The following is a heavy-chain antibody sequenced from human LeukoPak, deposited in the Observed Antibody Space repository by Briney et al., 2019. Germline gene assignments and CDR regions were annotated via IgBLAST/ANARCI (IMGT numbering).Heavy chain of an antibody. CDR3: ARSVVVVAATGGDGSGRD. CDR1: GYTFTSYG. D-gene: IGHD2-15*01. V-gene: IGHV1-18*01. Sequence: ASVKVSCKASGYTFTSYGISWVRQAPGQGLEWMGWISAHNGNTNYAQKLQGRVTMTTDTSTSTAYMELRSLRSDDTAVYYCARSVVVVAATGGDGSGRDWGQGTLVTVSS. CDR2: ISAHNGNT. J-gene: IGHJ4*02.